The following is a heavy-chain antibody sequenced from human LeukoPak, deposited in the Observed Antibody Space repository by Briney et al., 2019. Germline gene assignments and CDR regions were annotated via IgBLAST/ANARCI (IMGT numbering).Heavy chain of an antibody. Sequence: GGSLRLSCAASGFTLSSYSMTWVRQAPGKGLEWVSSITSSSSYIYYADSVKGRFTISRDNAKNTLYLQMNSLRAEDTAVYYCARDGNSGYYYYYMDVWGKGTTVTISS. CDR3: ARDGNSGYYYYYMDV. CDR1: GFTLSSYS. V-gene: IGHV3-21*01. CDR2: ITSSSSYI. J-gene: IGHJ6*03. D-gene: IGHD4-23*01.